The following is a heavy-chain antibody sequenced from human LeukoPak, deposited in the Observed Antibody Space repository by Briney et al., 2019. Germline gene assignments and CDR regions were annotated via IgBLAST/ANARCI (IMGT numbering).Heavy chain of an antibody. J-gene: IGHJ3*02. CDR1: GGSISSYY. Sequence: SETLSLTCTVSGGSISSYYWSWIRQPPGKGLEWIGYIYYSGSTNYNPSLKSRVTISVDTSKNQFSLKLSSVTAADTAVYYCARCGGDCYYSPAFDIWGQGTMVTVSS. CDR3: ARCGGDCYYSPAFDI. D-gene: IGHD2-21*02. CDR2: IYYSGST. V-gene: IGHV4-59*01.